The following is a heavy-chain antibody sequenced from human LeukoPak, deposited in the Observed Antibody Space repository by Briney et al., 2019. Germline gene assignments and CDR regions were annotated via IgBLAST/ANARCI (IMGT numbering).Heavy chain of an antibody. CDR1: GFTFSRYW. J-gene: IGHJ4*02. Sequence: GGSLRLSCAASGFTFSRYWMHWVRQAPGKGLVWVSRINSDGSTTAYADSVKGRFTISRDNAKNTLYLQMNSLRAEDTAVYYCAKYDSSGYFFDYWGQGTLVTVSS. D-gene: IGHD3-22*01. CDR3: AKYDSSGYFFDY. V-gene: IGHV3-74*03. CDR2: INSDGSTT.